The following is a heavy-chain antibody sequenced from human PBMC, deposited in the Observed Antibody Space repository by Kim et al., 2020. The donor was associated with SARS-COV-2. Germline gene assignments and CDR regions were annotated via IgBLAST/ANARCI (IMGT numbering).Heavy chain of an antibody. CDR2: INHSGST. CDR3: ASTLVTSWPSSIAARPYYYYGMDV. J-gene: IGHJ6*02. D-gene: IGHD6-6*01. Sequence: SETLSLTCAVYGGSFSGYYWSWIRQPPGKGLEWIGEINHSGSTNYNPSLKSRVTISVDTSKNQFSLKLSSVTAADTAVYYCASTLVTSWPSSIAARPYYYYGMDVWGQGTTVTVSS. V-gene: IGHV4-34*01. CDR1: GGSFSGYY.